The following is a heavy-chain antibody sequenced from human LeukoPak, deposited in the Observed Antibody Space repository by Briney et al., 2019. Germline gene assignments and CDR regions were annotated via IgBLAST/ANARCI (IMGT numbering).Heavy chain of an antibody. CDR1: GFTFSGSA. V-gene: IGHV3-73*01. D-gene: IGHD6-13*01. CDR2: IRSKANSYAT. Sequence: PGGSLRLSCAASGFTFSGSAMHWVRQASGKGLEWVGRIRSKANSYATAYAASVKGRFTISRDDSKNTAYLQMNSLKTEDTAVYYCTSSGCSSSWYPRQIDYWGQGTLVTVSS. J-gene: IGHJ4*02. CDR3: TSSGCSSSWYPRQIDY.